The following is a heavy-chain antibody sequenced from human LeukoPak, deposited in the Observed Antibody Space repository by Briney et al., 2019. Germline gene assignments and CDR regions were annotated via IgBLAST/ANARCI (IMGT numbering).Heavy chain of an antibody. D-gene: IGHD2-15*01. CDR1: GFTFDDYT. Sequence: PGGSLRLSCAASGFTFDDYTMHWVRQAPGKGLEWVSLISWDGGSTYYADSVKGRFTISRDNAKNSLYLQMNSLRAEDTAVYYCARVPIVFLVVVAATFDYWGQGTLVTVSS. CDR3: ARVPIVFLVVVAATFDY. CDR2: ISWDGGST. V-gene: IGHV3-43*01. J-gene: IGHJ4*02.